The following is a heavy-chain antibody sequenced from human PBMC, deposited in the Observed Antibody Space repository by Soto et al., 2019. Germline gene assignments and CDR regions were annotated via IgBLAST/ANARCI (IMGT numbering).Heavy chain of an antibody. CDR2: IDPSDSYT. CDR3: ARRTTNLDY. J-gene: IGHJ4*02. V-gene: IGHV5-10-1*01. Sequence: VESLKISCNGSGYSFTSDWISWVRQMPGKGLEWMGRIDPSDSYTNYSPSFQGHVTISADKSISTAYLQWSSLKASDTAMYYCARRTTNLDYWGQGTLVTVSS. CDR1: GYSFTSDW. D-gene: IGHD2-2*01.